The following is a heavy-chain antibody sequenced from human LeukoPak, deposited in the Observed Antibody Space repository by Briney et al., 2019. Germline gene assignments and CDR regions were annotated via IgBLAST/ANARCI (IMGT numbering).Heavy chain of an antibody. CDR1: GNSLSELS. Sequence: ASVTVSCKVSGNSLSELSIQWVRQAPGKGLECVGGFDPEEAKMVYAQNFQGRVTMTEDTSTQTAYMELSGLTSGDTAVYYCTTRSGDFWSGFVNWGHGTLVTVSS. CDR2: FDPEEAKM. CDR3: TTRSGDFWSGFVN. J-gene: IGHJ4*03. D-gene: IGHD3-3*01. V-gene: IGHV1-24*01.